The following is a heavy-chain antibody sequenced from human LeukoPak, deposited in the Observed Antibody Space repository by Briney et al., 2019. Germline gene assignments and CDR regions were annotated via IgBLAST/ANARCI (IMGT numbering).Heavy chain of an antibody. CDR3: AKWFLYYYDSSGYNEY. CDR2: ISGSGGST. V-gene: IGHV3-23*01. Sequence: PGGSLRLSCAASGFTFSSYAMSWVRQAPGKGLEWVSAISGSGGSTYYADSVKGRFTISRDNSKNTLYLQMNSLRAEDTVVYYCAKWFLYYYDSSGYNEYWGQGTLVTVSS. J-gene: IGHJ4*02. D-gene: IGHD3-22*01. CDR1: GFTFSSYA.